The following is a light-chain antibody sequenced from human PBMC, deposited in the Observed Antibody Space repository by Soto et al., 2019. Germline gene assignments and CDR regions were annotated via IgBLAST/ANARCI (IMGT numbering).Light chain of an antibody. CDR3: QVWDSGTTLI. J-gene: IGLJ2*01. Sequence: SYELIQPPSVSVSPGQTASITCSGDKVGDRFVCWYHQRPGQSPILVIYKDSTRPSGIPERLSGSNSGNTATLTISGTQAMDEGDYYCQVWDSGTTLIFGGGTQLTVL. CDR2: KDS. CDR1: KVGDRF. V-gene: IGLV3-1*01.